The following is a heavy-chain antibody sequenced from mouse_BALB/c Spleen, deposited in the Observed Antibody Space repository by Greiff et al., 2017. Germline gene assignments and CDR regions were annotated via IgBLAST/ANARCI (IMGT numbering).Heavy chain of an antibody. CDR3: ARGAYYRYEFAY. CDR1: GYSITSGYY. V-gene: IGHV3-6*02. J-gene: IGHJ3*01. D-gene: IGHD2-14*01. CDR2: ISYDGSN. Sequence: EVKLVESGPGLVKPSQSLSLTCSVTGYSITSGYYWNWIRQFPGNKLEWMGYISYDGSNNYNPSLKNRNSITRDTSKNQFFLKLNSVTTEETATYYCARGAYYRYEFAYWGQGTLVTVSA.